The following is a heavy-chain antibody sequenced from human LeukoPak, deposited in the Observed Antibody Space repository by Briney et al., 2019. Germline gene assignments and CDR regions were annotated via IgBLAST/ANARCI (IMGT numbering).Heavy chain of an antibody. Sequence: PGGSLRLSCAASGFTFSDYYMSWIRQAPGKGVEWASYITSRGSTKYYSDSVKGRFTISRDNAKNSLYLQMDSLRAEDTAVHYCARVFGSSSWYPLYLAYWGQGALVTVSS. V-gene: IGHV3-11*01. J-gene: IGHJ4*02. CDR2: ITSRGSTK. CDR3: ARVFGSSSWYPLYLAY. CDR1: GFTFSDYY. D-gene: IGHD6-13*01.